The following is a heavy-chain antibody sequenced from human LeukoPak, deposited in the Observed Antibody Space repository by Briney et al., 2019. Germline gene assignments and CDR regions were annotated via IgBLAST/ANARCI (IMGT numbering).Heavy chain of an antibody. CDR1: GFTFDDYA. CDR2: ISWNSGSI. V-gene: IGHV3-9*01. CDR3: AKGGRTKYYYDSSGYYLDY. J-gene: IGHJ4*02. Sequence: TGGSLRLSCAASGFTFDDYAMHWVRQAPGMGLEWVSGISWNSGSIGYADSVKGRFTISRDNAKNSLYLQMNSLRAEDTALYYCAKGGRTKYYYDSSGYYLDYWGQGTLVTVSS. D-gene: IGHD3-22*01.